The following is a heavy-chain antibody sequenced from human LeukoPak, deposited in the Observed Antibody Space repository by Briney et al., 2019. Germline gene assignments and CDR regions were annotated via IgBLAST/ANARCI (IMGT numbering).Heavy chain of an antibody. CDR2: IYYSGST. CDR1: GGSISSYY. CDR3: ARHNWNLPFDY. D-gene: IGHD1-1*01. Sequence: PSETLSLTCTVSGGSISSYYWSWIRQPPGKGLEWIGYIYYSGSTNYNPSLKSRVTISVDTSKNQFSLKLSSVTAADTAVYYCARHNWNLPFDYWGQGTLVTASS. V-gene: IGHV4-59*13. J-gene: IGHJ4*02.